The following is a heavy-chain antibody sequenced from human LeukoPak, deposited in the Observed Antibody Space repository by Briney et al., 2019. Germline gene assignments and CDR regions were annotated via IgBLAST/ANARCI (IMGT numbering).Heavy chain of an antibody. CDR2: IYKNGDT. J-gene: IGHJ5*02. V-gene: IGHV4-39*01. CDR1: EGSIRHKTYY. D-gene: IGHD1-26*01. Sequence: SGPTLVKPSQTLSLTCSGSEGSIRHKTYYWVWIRQSPGKGLEWLGCIYKNGDTYYNPSVESRLSISVDTSKNQFYLNMTSVTAADTAVYFCARRGDYSFGDWFDPWGQGLLVTVPS. CDR3: ARRGDYSFGDWFDP.